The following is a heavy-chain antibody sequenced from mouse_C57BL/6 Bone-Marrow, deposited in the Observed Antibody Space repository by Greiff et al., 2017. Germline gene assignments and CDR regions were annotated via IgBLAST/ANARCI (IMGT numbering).Heavy chain of an antibody. CDR2: IDPSDSYT. CDR1: GYTFTSYW. Sequence: QVQLQQPGAELVRPGTSVKLSCKASGYTFTSYWMHWVKQRPGQGLEWIGVIDPSDSYTNYNQKFKGKATLTVDTSSSTAYMQLSSLTSEDSAVYYCARDYDYDGAWFAYWGQGTLVTGSA. CDR3: ARDYDYDGAWFAY. V-gene: IGHV1-59*01. D-gene: IGHD2-4*01. J-gene: IGHJ3*01.